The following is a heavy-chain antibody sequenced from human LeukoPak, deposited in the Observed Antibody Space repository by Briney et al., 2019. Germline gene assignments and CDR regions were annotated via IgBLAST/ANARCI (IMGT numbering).Heavy chain of an antibody. J-gene: IGHJ6*02. D-gene: IGHD2-2*02. CDR3: AKDVELQDIVVVPAAIRYYYYYGMDV. CDR1: GFTFSSYG. V-gene: IGHV3-30*18. CDR2: ISYDGSNK. Sequence: GGSLRLSCAASGFTFSSYGMHWVRQAPGKGLEWVAVISYDGSNKYYADSVKGRFTISRDNSKSTLYLQMNSLRAEDTAVYYCAKDVELQDIVVVPAAIRYYYYYGMDVWGQGTTVTVSS.